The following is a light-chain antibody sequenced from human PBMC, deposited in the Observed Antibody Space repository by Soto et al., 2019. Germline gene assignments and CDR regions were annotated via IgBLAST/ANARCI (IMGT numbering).Light chain of an antibody. J-gene: IGKJ1*01. CDR3: QQYNKYPRT. Sequence: EIVMTQSPATLSVSAGERATLSSRASQIVSSHLAWYQQKRGKAPSLLIDGASTRAIGIPARFSGSGSGTEVFLTISRLQSEDFAVYYCQQYNKYPRTFGQGREV. CDR1: QIVSSH. V-gene: IGKV3D-15*01. CDR2: GAS.